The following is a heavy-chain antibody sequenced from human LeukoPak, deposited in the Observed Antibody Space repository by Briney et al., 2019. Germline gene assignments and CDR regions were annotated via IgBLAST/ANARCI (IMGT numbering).Heavy chain of an antibody. CDR3: AKDLSLTMEQDYYDSSGPYGGFDY. V-gene: IGHV3-23*01. D-gene: IGHD3-22*01. J-gene: IGHJ4*02. Sequence: GGSLRLSCAASGFTFSSYAMSWVRQAPGKGLEWVSAISGSGGSTYYVDSVKGRFTISRDNSKNTLYLQMNSLRAEDTAVYYCAKDLSLTMEQDYYDSSGPYGGFDYWGQGTLVTVSS. CDR1: GFTFSSYA. CDR2: ISGSGGST.